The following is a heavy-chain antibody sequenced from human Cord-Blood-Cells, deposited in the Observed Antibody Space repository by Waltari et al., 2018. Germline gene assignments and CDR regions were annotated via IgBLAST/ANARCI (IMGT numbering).Heavy chain of an antibody. Sequence: GFTFSSYAMSWVRQAPGKGLEWVSAISGSGGSTYYADSVKGRFTISRDNSKNTLYLQMNSLRAEDTAVYYCAKGGYSSSSGPYYFDYWGQGTLVTVSS. D-gene: IGHD6-6*01. CDR2: ISGSGGST. CDR1: GFTFSSYA. J-gene: IGHJ4*02. CDR3: AKGGYSSSSGPYYFDY. V-gene: IGHV3-23*01.